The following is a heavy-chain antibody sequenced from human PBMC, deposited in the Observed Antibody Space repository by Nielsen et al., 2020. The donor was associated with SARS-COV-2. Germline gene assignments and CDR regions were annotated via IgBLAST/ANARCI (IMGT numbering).Heavy chain of an antibody. D-gene: IGHD3-9*01. V-gene: IGHV3-30*18. Sequence: GGSLRLSCAASGFTFSSYGMRWVRQAPGKGLEWVAVISYDGSNKYYADSVKGRFTISRDNSKNTLYLQMNSLRAEDTAVYYCAKGLGYYDILTGSPGMDVWGQGTTVTVSS. J-gene: IGHJ6*02. CDR3: AKGLGYYDILTGSPGMDV. CDR2: ISYDGSNK. CDR1: GFTFSSYG.